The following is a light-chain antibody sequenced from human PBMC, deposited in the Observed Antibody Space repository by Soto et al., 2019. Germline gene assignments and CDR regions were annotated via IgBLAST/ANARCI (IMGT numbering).Light chain of an antibody. V-gene: IGKV1-5*01. Sequence: DIQMTQSPSTLSASVGDRVTISCRASQSINSWLAWYQQKPGKAPQILIYDASTLKSGVPSRFSASGSGTEFTLIISSLQPDDFATYYCLQDYNYPWTFGQGTKVDIK. J-gene: IGKJ1*01. CDR2: DAS. CDR3: LQDYNYPWT. CDR1: QSINSW.